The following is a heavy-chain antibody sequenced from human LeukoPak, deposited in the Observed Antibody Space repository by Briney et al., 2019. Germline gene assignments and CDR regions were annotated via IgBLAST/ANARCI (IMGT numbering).Heavy chain of an antibody. V-gene: IGHV4-38-2*02. Sequence: SETLSLTCTVSGYSISSGYYWGWIRQPPGKGLEWIGSIYHSGSTYYNPSLKSRVTISVDTSKNQFSLKLSSVTAADTAVYYCARETVAANHFDYWGQGTLVTVPS. CDR1: GYSISSGYY. CDR2: IYHSGST. J-gene: IGHJ4*02. D-gene: IGHD2-15*01. CDR3: ARETVAANHFDY.